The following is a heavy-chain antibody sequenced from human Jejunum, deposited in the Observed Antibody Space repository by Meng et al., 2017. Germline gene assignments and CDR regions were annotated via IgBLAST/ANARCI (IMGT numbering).Heavy chain of an antibody. CDR1: GASISTTNYY. CDR3: ARDEWFGRYWGVWFDP. J-gene: IGHJ5*02. Sequence: SETLSLTCTVSGASISTTNYYWGWIRQPPGKGREWIGTMSYSGSTYCNPSLKSRITISTDTSKNQFSLKLNSVTAADTAVYYCARDEWFGRYWGVWFDPWGQGTLVTVSS. D-gene: IGHD3-10*01. CDR2: MSYSGST. V-gene: IGHV4-39*07.